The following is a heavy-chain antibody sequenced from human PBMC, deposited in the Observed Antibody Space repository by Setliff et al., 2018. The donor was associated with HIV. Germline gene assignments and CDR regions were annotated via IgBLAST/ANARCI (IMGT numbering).Heavy chain of an antibody. Sequence: KTSETLSLTCSVSGVSVGSGDYYWHWIRQHPEKALEWIGYIFHSGDTYYNPSLKSRISMSVDTSKNQFSLELTSLTAADTAVYYCATRPRIAARPFDDWGQGMLVTVSS. CDR2: IFHSGDT. D-gene: IGHD6-6*01. CDR1: GVSVGSGDYY. CDR3: ATRPRIAARPFDD. V-gene: IGHV4-31*03. J-gene: IGHJ4*02.